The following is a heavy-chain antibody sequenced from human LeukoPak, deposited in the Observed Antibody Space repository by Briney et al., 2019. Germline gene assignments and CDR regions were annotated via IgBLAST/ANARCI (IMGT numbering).Heavy chain of an antibody. V-gene: IGHV3-33*01. Sequence: GGSLRLSCAASGFTFSSYGMHWVRQAPGKGLEWVAVIWYDGSNKYYADSVKGRFTISRDDAKNSLYLQMSGLRVEDTAVYYCARESTRERPGCWGQGTLVTVSS. CDR3: ARESTRERPGC. J-gene: IGHJ4*02. D-gene: IGHD1-1*01. CDR1: GFTFSSYG. CDR2: IWYDGSNK.